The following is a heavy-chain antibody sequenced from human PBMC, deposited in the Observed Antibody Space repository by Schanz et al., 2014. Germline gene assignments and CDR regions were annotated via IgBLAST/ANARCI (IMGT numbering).Heavy chain of an antibody. CDR3: AKIWKGHPIEVRPGWSDGMDV. Sequence: VQLVESGGGLIQPGGSLRLSCAVSGFTVNTNYMSWVRQAPGKGLEWVSYICSRRTVKYADSVKGRFTISRDNAKSSLYLQMGSLRVEDTAVYYCAKIWKGHPIEVRPGWSDGMDVWGQGTTVTVSS. J-gene: IGHJ6*02. V-gene: IGHV3-11*01. CDR2: ICSRRTV. D-gene: IGHD6-6*01. CDR1: GFTVNTNY.